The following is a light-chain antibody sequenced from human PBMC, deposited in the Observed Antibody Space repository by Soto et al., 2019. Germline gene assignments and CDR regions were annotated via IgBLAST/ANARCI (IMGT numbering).Light chain of an antibody. J-gene: IGKJ2*01. Sequence: EIVMTQSPATLSVSPGETAALSCRASQSVDSTLAWYQQKPGQAPRLLIYDASTRATGIPARFSGSGSGTEFTLTISRLQSEDFAVYFCQQYHKWPPYTLGQGTKLEIK. CDR2: DAS. CDR3: QQYHKWPPYT. V-gene: IGKV3-15*01. CDR1: QSVDST.